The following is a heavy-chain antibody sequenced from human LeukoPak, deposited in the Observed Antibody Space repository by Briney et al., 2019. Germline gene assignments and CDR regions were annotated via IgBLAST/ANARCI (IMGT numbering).Heavy chain of an antibody. D-gene: IGHD3-16*01. Sequence: GGSLRLSCAASGFTFSSYWMNWARQAPGKGLEWVASINQNGNVNYYVDSVKGRFTISRDNAKNSLYLQMSNLRAEDTAVYFCARGGGLGVWGQGATVTVSS. CDR2: INQNGNVN. CDR3: ARGGGLGV. CDR1: GFTFSSYW. V-gene: IGHV3-7*03. J-gene: IGHJ6*02.